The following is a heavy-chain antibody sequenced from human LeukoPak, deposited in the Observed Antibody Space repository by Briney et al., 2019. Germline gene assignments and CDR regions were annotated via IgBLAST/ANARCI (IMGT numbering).Heavy chain of an antibody. J-gene: IGHJ4*02. CDR1: GYTFTGYY. D-gene: IGHD6-19*01. V-gene: IGHV1-2*02. Sequence: ASVKVSCKASGYTFTGYYMHWVRQAPGQGLEWMGWINPNSGGTNYAQKFQGRVTMTRDTSISTAYMELSRLRSDDTAVYYCASAPYSSGLYRFDYWGQGTLVTVSS. CDR3: ASAPYSSGLYRFDY. CDR2: INPNSGGT.